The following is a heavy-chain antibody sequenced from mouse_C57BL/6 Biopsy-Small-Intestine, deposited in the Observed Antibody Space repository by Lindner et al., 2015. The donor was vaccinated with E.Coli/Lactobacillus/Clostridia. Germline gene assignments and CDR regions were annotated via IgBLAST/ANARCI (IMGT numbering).Heavy chain of an antibody. Sequence: VQLQESGGGLVKPGGSLKLSCAASGFTFSDYGMHWVRQAPEKGLEWVAYISSGGSTIYYADTVKGRFTISRDNAKNTLFLQMTSLRFEDTAIYYCARKRNYGYDFFDYWGQGTTLTVSS. D-gene: IGHD2-2*01. CDR1: GFTFSDYG. V-gene: IGHV5-17*01. CDR2: ISSGGSTI. CDR3: ARKRNYGYDFFDY. J-gene: IGHJ2*01.